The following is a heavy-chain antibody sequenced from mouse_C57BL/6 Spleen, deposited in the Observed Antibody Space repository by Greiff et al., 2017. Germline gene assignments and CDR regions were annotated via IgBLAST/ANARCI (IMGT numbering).Heavy chain of an antibody. CDR2: INPYNGGT. V-gene: IGHV1-19*01. Sequence: EVQLQQSGPVLVKPGASVKMSCKASGYTFTDYYMHWVKQSHGKSLEWIGVINPYNGGTSYNQKFKGKATLTVDKSSSTAYMELNSLTSEDSAVYYCARRGPEDFDVWGTGTTVTVSS. CDR3: ARRGPEDFDV. J-gene: IGHJ1*03. CDR1: GYTFTDYY.